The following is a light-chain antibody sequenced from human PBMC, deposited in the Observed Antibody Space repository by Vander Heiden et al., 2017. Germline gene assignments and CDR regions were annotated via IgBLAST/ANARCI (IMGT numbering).Light chain of an antibody. CDR3: QQYNNGPPYT. J-gene: IGKJ2*01. CDR1: QSVSSH. CDR2: GAS. V-gene: IGKV3D-15*01. Sequence: EIVLPTSPATLSVSPGEGATVSCRASQSVSSHLAWYQQRPGQAPRLLIYGASTRATGIPARFSGSGSGTEFTLTISSVQSEDFAVYFCQQYNNGPPYTCGQGTKLEIK.